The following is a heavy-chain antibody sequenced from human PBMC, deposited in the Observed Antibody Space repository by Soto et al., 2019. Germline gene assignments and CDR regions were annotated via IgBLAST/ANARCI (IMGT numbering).Heavy chain of an antibody. Sequence: QVQLVESGGGVVQPGRSLRLSCAASGFTFSSYGMHWVRQAPGEGLEWVAVISYDGSNKYYADSVKGRFTISRDNSKNTLYLQMNRLRAEDTAVYYCAKDKTDTAMEDWGQGTLVTVSS. CDR1: GFTFSSYG. D-gene: IGHD5-18*01. V-gene: IGHV3-30*18. J-gene: IGHJ4*02. CDR2: ISYDGSNK. CDR3: AKDKTDTAMED.